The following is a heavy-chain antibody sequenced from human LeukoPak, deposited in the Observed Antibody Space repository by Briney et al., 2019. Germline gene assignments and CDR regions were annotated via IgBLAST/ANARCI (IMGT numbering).Heavy chain of an antibody. J-gene: IGHJ5*02. CDR3: AREGYCTNGVWILGSQNWFDP. CDR2: INPSGGST. V-gene: IGHV1-46*01. D-gene: IGHD2-8*01. CDR1: GYTFTSYY. Sequence: ASVKVSCKASGYTFTSYYMHWVRQAPGQGLEWMGIINPSGGSTSYAQKFQGRVTMTRDTSISTAYMELSRLRSDDTAVYYCAREGYCTNGVWILGSQNWFDPWGQGTLVTVSS.